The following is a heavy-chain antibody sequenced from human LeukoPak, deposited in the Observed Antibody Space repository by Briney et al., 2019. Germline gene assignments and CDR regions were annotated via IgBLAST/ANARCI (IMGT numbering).Heavy chain of an antibody. CDR3: AGYQLLYSAFDI. J-gene: IGHJ3*02. Sequence: PSETLSLTCTVSGGSISSSSYYWGWLRQPPGKGLEWIGSIYYGGSAYSNPSLKSRVTISVDTSKNQFSLRLTSVTAADTAVYYCAGYQLLYSAFDIWGQGTVVTVSS. CDR2: IYYGGSA. CDR1: GGSISSSSYY. V-gene: IGHV4-39*07. D-gene: IGHD2-2*02.